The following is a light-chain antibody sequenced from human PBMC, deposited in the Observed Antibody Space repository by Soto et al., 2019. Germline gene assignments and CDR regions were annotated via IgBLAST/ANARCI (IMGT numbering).Light chain of an antibody. CDR3: CSYAGRSIYV. Sequence: QSALTQPASVSGSPGQSITISCTGTSSDVGSYNLVSWYQQHPDRAPKLMVYEGTKRPSGVSIRFSGSKSGNTASLTISGLQAADEADYYCCSYAGRSIYVFGTGTKVTAL. CDR1: SSDVGSYNL. J-gene: IGLJ1*01. V-gene: IGLV2-23*01. CDR2: EGT.